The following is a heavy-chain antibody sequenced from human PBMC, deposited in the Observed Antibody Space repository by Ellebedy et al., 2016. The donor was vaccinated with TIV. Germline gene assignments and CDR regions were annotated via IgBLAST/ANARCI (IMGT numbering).Heavy chain of an antibody. V-gene: IGHV4-34*01. CDR3: ARDGELLLGFDY. D-gene: IGHD3-10*01. Sequence: SETLSLTXTVSGGSISSYYWSWIRQPPGKGLEWIGEINHSGSTNYNPSLKSRVTISVDTSKNQFSLKLSSVTAADTAVYYCARDGELLLGFDYWGQGTLVTVSS. J-gene: IGHJ4*02. CDR2: INHSGST. CDR1: GGSISSYY.